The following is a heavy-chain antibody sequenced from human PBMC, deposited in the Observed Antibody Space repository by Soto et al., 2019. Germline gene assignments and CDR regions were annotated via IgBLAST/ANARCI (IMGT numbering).Heavy chain of an antibody. D-gene: IGHD2-2*02. CDR1: GFSFSDYY. Sequence: PWGSLRLSCAASGFSFSDYYMTWVRQAPGKGLEWVSSISSRSDIYYADSVKGRFTISRDNAKNSVSLQMNSLRAEDTAVYYCAREYTAWPLAYGLDVWGQGTTVTVSS. CDR2: ISSRSDI. J-gene: IGHJ6*02. V-gene: IGHV3-21*01. CDR3: AREYTAWPLAYGLDV.